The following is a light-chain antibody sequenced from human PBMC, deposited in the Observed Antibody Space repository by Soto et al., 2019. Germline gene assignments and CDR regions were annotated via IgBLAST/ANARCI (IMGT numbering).Light chain of an antibody. Sequence: DIQLTQSPSFLSASVGDIVTITCRASQGISSYLAWYQQKPGKAPKLLIYAASTLQSGVPSRFSGSGSGTEFTLTISSLQPEDFATYYCQQLNSYPRTFGPGTKVEIK. V-gene: IGKV1-9*01. CDR1: QGISSY. CDR2: AAS. J-gene: IGKJ1*01. CDR3: QQLNSYPRT.